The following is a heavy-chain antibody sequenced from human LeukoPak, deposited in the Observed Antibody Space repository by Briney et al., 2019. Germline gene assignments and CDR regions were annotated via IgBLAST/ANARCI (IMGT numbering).Heavy chain of an antibody. V-gene: IGHV1-69*05. Sequence: ASVKVSCKASGGTFSSYAISWVRQAPGQGLEWMGGIIPIFGTANYAQKFQGRVTITTDESTSAAYMELSSLRSEDTAVYYCARAYCGGDCTGGPDYSNCYMDVWGKRTTVTVSS. CDR1: GGTFSSYA. CDR3: ARAYCGGDCTGGPDYSNCYMDV. D-gene: IGHD2-21*02. CDR2: IIPIFGTA. J-gene: IGHJ6*03.